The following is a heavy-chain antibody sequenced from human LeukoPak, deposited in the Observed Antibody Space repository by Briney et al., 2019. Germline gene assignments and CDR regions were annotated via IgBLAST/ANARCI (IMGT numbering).Heavy chain of an antibody. J-gene: IGHJ4*01. V-gene: IGHV4-4*07. CDR1: GGSFSIYY. Sequence: SETLSLTCTVSGGSFSIYYWSWIRQPAGKGLEWIGRIYTSGSTNYNPSLKSRVTMSVDTSKNQFSLKLSSVTAADTAVYYCVRSNYLNFDYWGHGTLVTVSS. CDR3: VRSNYLNFDY. D-gene: IGHD5-24*01. CDR2: IYTSGST.